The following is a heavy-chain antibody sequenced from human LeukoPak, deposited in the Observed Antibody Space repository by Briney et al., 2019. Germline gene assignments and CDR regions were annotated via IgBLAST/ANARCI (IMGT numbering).Heavy chain of an antibody. CDR3: ARQGMATIPLFDY. D-gene: IGHD5-24*01. V-gene: IGHV1-18*04. CDR2: ISAYNGNT. J-gene: IGHJ4*02. Sequence: ASVKVSCKASGYTFTGYYMHWVRQAPGQGLEWMGWISAYNGNTNYAQKLQGRVTMTTDTSTSTAYMELRSLRSDDTAVYYCARQGMATIPLFDYWGQGTLVTVSS. CDR1: GYTFTGYY.